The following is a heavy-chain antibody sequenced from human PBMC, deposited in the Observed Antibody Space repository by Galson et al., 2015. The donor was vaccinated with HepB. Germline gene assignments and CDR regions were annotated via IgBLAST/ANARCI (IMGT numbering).Heavy chain of an antibody. CDR2: ISYDGTNK. V-gene: IGHV3-30-3*01. D-gene: IGHD3-10*01. CDR3: ARDVNSGNYFRGAFDT. Sequence: SLRLSCAASGLRFSRYAMHWVRQAPGKGLEWVAVISYDGTNKYYADSVRGRFTISRDNSKNTLYMQMKSMRVGDTAIYYCARDVNSGNYFRGAFDTWGQGTKVTVSS. CDR1: GLRFSRYA. J-gene: IGHJ3*02.